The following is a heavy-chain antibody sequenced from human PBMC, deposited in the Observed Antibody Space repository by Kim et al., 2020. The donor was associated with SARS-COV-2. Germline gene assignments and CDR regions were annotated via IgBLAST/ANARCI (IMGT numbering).Heavy chain of an antibody. J-gene: IGHJ6*02. CDR2: IIPIFGTA. CDR3: ARDIGYSSEKGYYGMDV. D-gene: IGHD6-19*01. V-gene: IGHV1-69*13. Sequence: SVKVSCKASGGTFSSYAISWVRQAPGQGLEWMGGIIPIFGTANYAQKFQGRVTITADESTSTAYMELSSLRSEDTAVYYCARDIGYSSEKGYYGMDVWGQGTTVTVSS. CDR1: GGTFSSYA.